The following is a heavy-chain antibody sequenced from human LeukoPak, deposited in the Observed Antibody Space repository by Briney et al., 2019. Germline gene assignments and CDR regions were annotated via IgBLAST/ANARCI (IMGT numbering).Heavy chain of an antibody. D-gene: IGHD3-22*01. V-gene: IGHV3-73*01. CDR2: IRSKTNNYAT. CDR3: TRHNYDRSGYGAFDI. CDR1: GFTFSGSD. Sequence: GGSLKLSCAASGFTFSGSDIHWVRQASGKGLEWVGHIRSKTNNYATADAASVKGRFTFSRDDSKNAAYIQMNSLKTEDTAVYYCTRHNYDRSGYGAFDIWGQGTMVTVSS. J-gene: IGHJ3*02.